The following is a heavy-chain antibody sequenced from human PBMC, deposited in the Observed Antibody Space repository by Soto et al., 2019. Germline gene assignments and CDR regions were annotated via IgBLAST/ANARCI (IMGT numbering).Heavy chain of an antibody. Sequence: QVQLVESGGGVVQPGKSLRLSCIASGFTFSNYGMQWVRQAPGKGLEWGAVVSHDGTTQFYADSVQGRFAISRANSQNMLSLQMTSLTPEDTAVYYCVNEATTRVAHHFDYWPQETLVAVSS. CDR2: VSHDGTTQ. CDR1: GFTFSNYG. J-gene: IGHJ4*01. D-gene: IGHD5-12*01. CDR3: VNEATTRVAHHFDY. V-gene: IGHV3-30*18.